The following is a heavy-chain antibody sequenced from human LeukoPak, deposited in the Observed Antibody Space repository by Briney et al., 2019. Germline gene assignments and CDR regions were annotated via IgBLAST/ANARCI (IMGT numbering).Heavy chain of an antibody. D-gene: IGHD1-26*01. V-gene: IGHV4-59*12. CDR1: GGSITSYY. CDR3: ASGILYSGSYPCPFDY. CDR2: IYYSGST. J-gene: IGHJ4*02. Sequence: SETLSLTCTFSGGSITSYYWSWIRQPPGKGLEWIGYIYYSGSTNYNPSLKSRVTISVDTSKNQFSLKLSSVTAADTAVYYCASGILYSGSYPCPFDYWGQGTLVTVSS.